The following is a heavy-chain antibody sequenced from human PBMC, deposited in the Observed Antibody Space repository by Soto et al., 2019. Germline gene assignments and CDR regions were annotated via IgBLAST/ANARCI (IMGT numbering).Heavy chain of an antibody. D-gene: IGHD4-17*01. CDR3: ARQDGDGLFYFDY. J-gene: IGHJ4*02. CDR1: GYSFSIYW. Sequence: GASLKISCKGSGYSFSIYWIGWVRQMPGKGLEWMGVIYPGDSDTRYSPSFQGQVTISADRSISTAYLQWSSLKASDTAMYYCARQDGDGLFYFDYWGQGTLVTVSS. V-gene: IGHV5-51*01. CDR2: IYPGDSDT.